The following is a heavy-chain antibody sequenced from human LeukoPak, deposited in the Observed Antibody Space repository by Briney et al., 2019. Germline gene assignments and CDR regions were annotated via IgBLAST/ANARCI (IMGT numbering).Heavy chain of an antibody. D-gene: IGHD5-12*01. V-gene: IGHV3-21*01. J-gene: IGHJ4*02. CDR1: GFTFSDYT. Sequence: GGSPRLSCAASGFTFSDYTINWVRQAPGKGLEWVSSISSSTSYIYYADSVKGRFTVSRDNAKNSLYLQMNSLRAEDTAVYYCARGREWLRFGWGQGTLVTVSS. CDR3: ARGREWLRFG. CDR2: ISSSTSYI.